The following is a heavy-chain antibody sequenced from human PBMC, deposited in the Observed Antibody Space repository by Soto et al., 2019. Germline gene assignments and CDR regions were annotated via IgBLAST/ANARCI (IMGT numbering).Heavy chain of an antibody. V-gene: IGHV1-3*01. CDR3: ASGSVAGPYYFDY. D-gene: IGHD6-19*01. CDR2: INAGNGNT. CDR1: GYTFTSYA. J-gene: IGHJ4*02. Sequence: QVQLVQSGAEVKKPGASVKVSCKASGYTFTSYAMHWVRQAPGQRREWMGWINAGNGNTKYSQKFQGRVTITRDTSASTAYMELSSLRSEDTAVYYCASGSVAGPYYFDYWGQGTLVTVSS.